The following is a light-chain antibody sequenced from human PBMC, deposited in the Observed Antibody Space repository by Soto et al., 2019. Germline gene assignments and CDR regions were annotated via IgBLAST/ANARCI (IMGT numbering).Light chain of an antibody. V-gene: IGKV1D-12*01. J-gene: IGKJ4*01. CDR2: RAS. Sequence: DIQMTQSPSSVSASVGDRVTITCRASQGVSSWLAWYQQKPGKTPSLLFYRASSLQSGVPSRFSGSGSGTDFTLTISSLQPEDFATYYCQQADRLPLTFGGGTKVDIK. CDR1: QGVSSW. CDR3: QQADRLPLT.